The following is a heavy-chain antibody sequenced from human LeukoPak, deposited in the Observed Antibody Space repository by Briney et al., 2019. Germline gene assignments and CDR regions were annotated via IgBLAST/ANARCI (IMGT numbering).Heavy chain of an antibody. D-gene: IGHD3-16*01. CDR1: GGSISSSSYY. Sequence: SETLSLTCTVSGGSISSSSYYWGWIRQPPGTGLEWIANIFHNGNTAYNPSLKRRVTISIDTSQNQLSLRLSPVTAADTAVYYCARVGWGNVAAYPNWLDPWGQGTVVTVSS. V-gene: IGHV4-39*07. J-gene: IGHJ5*02. CDR2: IFHNGNT. CDR3: ARVGWGNVAAYPNWLDP.